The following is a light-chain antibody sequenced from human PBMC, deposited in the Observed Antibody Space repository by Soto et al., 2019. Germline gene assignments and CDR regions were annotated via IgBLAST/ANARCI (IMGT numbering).Light chain of an antibody. V-gene: IGKV1-39*01. CDR1: QSIVTY. CDR2: AAS. J-gene: IGKJ5*01. Sequence: DIQMTQSPSSLSASVGYRITITCRESQSIVTYLNWYLQKPGKAPKRMXYAASNLQSGVPSRFSGSGSGADFTLTISSLEPEDFGVFDCQQRFDWPKITFGQGTRLEIK. CDR3: QQRFDWPKIT.